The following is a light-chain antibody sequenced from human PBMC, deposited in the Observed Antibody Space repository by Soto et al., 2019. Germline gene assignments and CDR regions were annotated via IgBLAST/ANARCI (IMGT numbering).Light chain of an antibody. CDR2: DAS. CDR1: QSLNSL. J-gene: IGKJ1*01. V-gene: IGKV1-5*01. CDR3: QQYNSYPWT. Sequence: DIQMTQSPSTLSAYVGDRVTITCRASQSLNSLLAWYQQKPGRAPKLLIYDASTLESGVPSRFSGSGSGTEFTLTISSLQTDDFATYYCQQYNSYPWTFGQRTKADI.